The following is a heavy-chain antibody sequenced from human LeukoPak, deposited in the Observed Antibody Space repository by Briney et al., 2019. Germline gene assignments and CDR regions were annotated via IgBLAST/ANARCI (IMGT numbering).Heavy chain of an antibody. CDR2: IYYSGST. Sequence: PSQTLSLTCTVSGGSISSGGYYWSWIRQHPGKGLEWIEYIYYSGSTYYNPSLKSRVTISVDTSKNQFSLKLSSVTAADTAVYYCARDRNDWALDYWGQGTLVTVSS. CDR1: GGSISSGGYY. CDR3: ARDRNDWALDY. D-gene: IGHD1-1*01. J-gene: IGHJ4*02. V-gene: IGHV4-31*03.